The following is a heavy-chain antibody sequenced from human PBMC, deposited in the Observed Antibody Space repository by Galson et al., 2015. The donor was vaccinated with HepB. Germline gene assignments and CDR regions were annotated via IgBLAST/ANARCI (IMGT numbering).Heavy chain of an antibody. Sequence: SLRLSCAASGFTFSSYSMNWVRQAPGKGLEWVSSISSSSSYIYYADSVKGRFTISRDNAKNSLYLQMNSLRAEDTAVYYCARDWAVRGWGIGDYWGQGTLVTVSS. V-gene: IGHV3-21*01. CDR2: ISSSSSYI. J-gene: IGHJ4*02. CDR1: GFTFSSYS. CDR3: ARDWAVRGWGIGDY. D-gene: IGHD3-10*01.